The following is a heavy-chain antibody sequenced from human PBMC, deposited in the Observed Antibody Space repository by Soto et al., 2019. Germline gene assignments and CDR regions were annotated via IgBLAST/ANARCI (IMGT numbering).Heavy chain of an antibody. D-gene: IGHD3-10*01. Sequence: PSETLSLTCTVSGGSISSGDYYWSWIRQPPGKGLEWIGYIYYSGSTYYNPSLKGRVTISVDTSKNQFSLKLSSVTAADTAVYYCARDRSEMVRGVIYNWFDPWGQGTLVTVSS. CDR1: GGSISSGDYY. J-gene: IGHJ5*02. V-gene: IGHV4-30-4*01. CDR2: IYYSGST. CDR3: ARDRSEMVRGVIYNWFDP.